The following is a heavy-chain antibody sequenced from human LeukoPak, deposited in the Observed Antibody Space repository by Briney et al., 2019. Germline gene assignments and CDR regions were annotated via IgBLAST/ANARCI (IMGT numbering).Heavy chain of an antibody. V-gene: IGHV3-7*01. CDR3: ARDKEVFDY. CDR2: IKQDGSEK. CDR1: GFTFSSYW. Sequence: GGSLRLSCAASGFTFSSYWLSWVRQAPGKGLEWVANIKQDGSEKYYVDSVKGRFTISRDNAKNSLYLQMNGPRAEDTAVYYCARDKEVFDYWGQGTLVIVAS. J-gene: IGHJ4*02.